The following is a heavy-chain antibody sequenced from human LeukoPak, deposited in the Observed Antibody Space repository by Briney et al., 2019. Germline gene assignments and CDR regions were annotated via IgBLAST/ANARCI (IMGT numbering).Heavy chain of an antibody. CDR2: ISGSGRST. D-gene: IGHD3/OR15-3a*01. CDR3: ARDVGHIIGQ. Sequence: GGSLRLSCGPSGFTLNVFAITGVRQAPGKGLEWVSGISGSGRSTYNADSVKGRFTISRDKSRNTLYLQMNSLRGDGPAVYYCARDVGHIIGQWGQGNLVNVSS. J-gene: IGHJ1*01. V-gene: IGHV3-23*01. CDR1: GFTLNVFA.